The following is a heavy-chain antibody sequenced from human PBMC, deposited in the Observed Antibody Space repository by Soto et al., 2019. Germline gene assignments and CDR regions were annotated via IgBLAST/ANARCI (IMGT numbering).Heavy chain of an antibody. CDR1: SGSIGTTNW. V-gene: IGHV4-4*02. J-gene: IGHJ6*02. CDR3: ARRTWGMDV. CDR2: IFHSGNT. Sequence: QVQLQESGLGLVKPSGTLSLTCAVSSGSIGTTNWWSWVRQTPGKGLEWIGEIFHSGNTYYNPSLASRVTISVDTSKNQFSLNLRSVTAADTAVYYCARRTWGMDVWGQGTTVTVSS. D-gene: IGHD2-8*01.